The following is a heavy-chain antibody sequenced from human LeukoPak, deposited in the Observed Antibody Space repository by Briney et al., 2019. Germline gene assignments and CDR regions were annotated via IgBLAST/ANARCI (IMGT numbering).Heavy chain of an antibody. J-gene: IGHJ6*02. CDR1: GFTFSNAW. CDR3: TTGQTTIFGVGGSWYYYYGMDV. V-gene: IGHV3-15*07. Sequence: TGGSLRPSCAASGFTFSNAWMNWVRQAPGKGLEWVGRIKSKTDGGTTDYAAPVKGRFTISRDDSKNTLYLQMNSLKTEDTAVYYCTTGQTTIFGVGGSWYYYYGMDVWGQGTTVTVSS. CDR2: IKSKTDGGTT. D-gene: IGHD3-3*01.